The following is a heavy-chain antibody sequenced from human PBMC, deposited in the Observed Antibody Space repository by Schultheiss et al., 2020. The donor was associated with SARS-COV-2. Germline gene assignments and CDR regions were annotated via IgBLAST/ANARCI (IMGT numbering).Heavy chain of an antibody. J-gene: IGHJ4*02. CDR2: INHSGST. CDR1: GGSFSGYY. D-gene: IGHD1-26*01. CDR3: AREGGGSYYIDY. V-gene: IGHV4-34*01. Sequence: SETLSLTCAVYGGSFSGYYWSWIRQPPGKGLEWIGEINHSGSTNYNPSLKSRVTISVDTSKNQFSLKLSSVTAADTAVYYCAREGGGSYYIDYWGQGTLVTVSS.